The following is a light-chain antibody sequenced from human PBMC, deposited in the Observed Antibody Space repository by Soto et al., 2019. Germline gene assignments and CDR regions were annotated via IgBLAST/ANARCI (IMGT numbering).Light chain of an antibody. Sequence: QSVLTQSPSASASLGASVKLTCTLSSGHSSYAIAWHQQQPEKGPRYLMKLNSDGSHNKGDGIPDRFSGSSSGAERYLTISRLQSEDEADYYCQTWSTDFSVVFGGGTKLTVL. J-gene: IGLJ2*01. CDR1: SGHSSYA. CDR3: QTWSTDFSVV. CDR2: LNSDGSH. V-gene: IGLV4-69*01.